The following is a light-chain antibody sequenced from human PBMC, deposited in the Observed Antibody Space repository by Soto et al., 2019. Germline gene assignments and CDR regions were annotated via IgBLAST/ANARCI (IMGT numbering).Light chain of an antibody. V-gene: IGKV3-11*01. J-gene: IGKJ3*01. CDR3: QQRSNWPPT. Sequence: EIVLTQSPATLSLSPGERATLSCRASQSVSSYLAWYQQKPGQAPRLLIYDASNRATGIPARFSGSGSGTEFTLTISSLEPEDSAIYYCQQRSNWPPTFGAGTKVDIK. CDR2: DAS. CDR1: QSVSSY.